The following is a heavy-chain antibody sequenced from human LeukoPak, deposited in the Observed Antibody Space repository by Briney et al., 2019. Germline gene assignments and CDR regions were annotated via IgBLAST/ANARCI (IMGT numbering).Heavy chain of an antibody. V-gene: IGHV3-23*01. J-gene: IGHJ4*02. Sequence: PGGSLRLSCAASGFTFINYAMTWVRQAPGKGLEWVSAISGSGDSTFNADSVKGRFTVSRDNSKNTLFLQMNSLRAEDTAVYYCARDPRWSPFDDWGQGTLVTVSS. D-gene: IGHD6-13*01. CDR3: ARDPRWSPFDD. CDR1: GFTFINYA. CDR2: ISGSGDST.